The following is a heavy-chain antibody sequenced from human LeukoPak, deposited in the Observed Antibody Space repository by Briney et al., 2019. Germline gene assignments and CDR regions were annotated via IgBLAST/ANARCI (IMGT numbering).Heavy chain of an antibody. CDR2: ISHDESKT. V-gene: IGHV3-30*18. J-gene: IGHJ3*02. D-gene: IGHD3-22*01. CDR3: AKDSTSGYSDSSGYYLRLGAFDI. Sequence: GRSLRLSCAASGFAFSSYGIPWVRQAPGKGLEWVAVISHDESKTYYADSVKGRFTISRDNSKNTLFLQMNSLRPEDTAVCYCAKDSTSGYSDSSGYYLRLGAFDIWGQGTMVTVSS. CDR1: GFAFSSYG.